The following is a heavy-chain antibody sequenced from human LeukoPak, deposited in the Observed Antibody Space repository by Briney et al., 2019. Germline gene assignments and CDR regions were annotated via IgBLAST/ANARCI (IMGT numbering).Heavy chain of an antibody. J-gene: IGHJ3*02. D-gene: IGHD3-3*02. Sequence: SETLSLTCAVYGGSFSGYYWSWIRQPPGKGLEWIGEINHSGSTNYNPSLKSRVTISVDTSKNQFSLKLSSVTAADTAVYYCGRPIRGDYAFDIWGQGTMVTVSS. CDR1: GGSFSGYY. V-gene: IGHV4-34*01. CDR2: INHSGST. CDR3: GRPIRGDYAFDI.